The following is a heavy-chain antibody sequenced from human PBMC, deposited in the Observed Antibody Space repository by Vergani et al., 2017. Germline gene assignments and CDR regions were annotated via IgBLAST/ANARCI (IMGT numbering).Heavy chain of an antibody. CDR3: ARGVDGYNPFDY. V-gene: IGHV4-39*07. D-gene: IGHD5-24*01. CDR1: GGSISSSSYY. CDR2: IYYSGST. Sequence: QLQLQESGPGLVKPSETLSLTCTVSGGSISSSSYYWGWIRQPPGKGLEWIGSIYYSGSTYYNPSLKSRVTISVDRSKNQFSLKLSSVTAADTAVYYCARGVDGYNPFDYWGQGTLVTVSS. J-gene: IGHJ4*02.